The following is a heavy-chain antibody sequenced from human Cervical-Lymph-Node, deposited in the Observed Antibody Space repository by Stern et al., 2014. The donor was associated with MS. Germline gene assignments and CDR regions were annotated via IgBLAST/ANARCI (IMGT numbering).Heavy chain of an antibody. CDR3: AREDRVAAAGTRNYYYYYYYAMDV. V-gene: IGHV3-7*01. D-gene: IGHD6-13*01. Sequence: EVQLVESGGGLVQPGGSLRLSCAASGFTFSSYWMSWVRQAPGKGLEWVANIKQDGSEKYYVDSVKGRFTISRDNAKNSLYLQMNSLRAEDTAVYYCAREDRVAAAGTRNYYYYYYYAMDVWGQGTTVTVSS. CDR1: GFTFSSYW. CDR2: IKQDGSEK. J-gene: IGHJ6*02.